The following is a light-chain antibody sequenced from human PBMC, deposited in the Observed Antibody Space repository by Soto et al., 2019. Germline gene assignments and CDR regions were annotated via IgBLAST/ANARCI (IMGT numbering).Light chain of an antibody. Sequence: IVLTQSPGTLSLSPGERATLSCRASQSLRTSYLAWYQQKHGQAPRLLIYGVSNRATGVPDRFRGTGSGTDFTLIISRLEPEDFAVYSCHQYGGSFVNTFGQGTKLEI. CDR2: GVS. CDR3: HQYGGSFVNT. V-gene: IGKV3-20*01. CDR1: QSLRTSY. J-gene: IGKJ2*01.